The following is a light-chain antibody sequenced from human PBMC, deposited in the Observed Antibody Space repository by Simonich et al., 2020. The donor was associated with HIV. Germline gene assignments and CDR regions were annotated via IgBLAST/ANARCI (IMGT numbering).Light chain of an antibody. CDR2: DVS. CDR3: SSYSASSTRL. CDR1: SSDVGGYNY. V-gene: IGLV2-14*01. J-gene: IGLJ3*02. Sequence: QSALTQPASVSGSPGQSITISCTGTSSDVGGYNYVSWYQQHPGKAPKLMIYDVSKRPSGVSNRFSGSKSGNTASLTLSGLQAEDEADYYCSSYSASSTRLFGGGTKLTVL.